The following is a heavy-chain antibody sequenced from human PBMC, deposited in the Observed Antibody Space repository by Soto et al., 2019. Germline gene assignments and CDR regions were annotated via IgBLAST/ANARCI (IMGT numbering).Heavy chain of an antibody. Sequence: PGGSLGLSCAASGFPFSKAWMTWVRQAPGRGLEWVGRIKSKSDGETIDYAAPVKGRFTISRDDSENMLYLQMNSLETEDTAVYYCTTEFHGVYLILWGQGTLVTLSS. D-gene: IGHD2-21*01. CDR1: GFPFSKAW. J-gene: IGHJ4*02. CDR3: TTEFHGVYLIL. V-gene: IGHV3-15*01. CDR2: IKSKSDGETI.